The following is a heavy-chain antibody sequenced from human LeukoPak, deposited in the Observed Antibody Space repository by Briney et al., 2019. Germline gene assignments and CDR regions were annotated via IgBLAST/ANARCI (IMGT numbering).Heavy chain of an antibody. Sequence: GGSLRLSCAASGFSFSDYSMNWVRQAPGKGLEWVSFISSYSTYIYYADSLKGRFTISRDNAKNSLYLQMNSLRAEDTTVYYCARDSFAGYDSSGYSSYDYWGQGTLVAVSS. J-gene: IGHJ4*02. V-gene: IGHV3-21*01. CDR1: GFSFSDYS. CDR3: ARDSFAGYDSSGYSSYDY. D-gene: IGHD3-22*01. CDR2: ISSYSTYI.